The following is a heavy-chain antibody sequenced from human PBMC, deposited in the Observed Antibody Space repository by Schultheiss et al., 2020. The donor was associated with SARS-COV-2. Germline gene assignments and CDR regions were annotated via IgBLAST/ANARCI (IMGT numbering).Heavy chain of an antibody. D-gene: IGHD6-13*01. Sequence: GGSLRLSCKGSGYSFTSYWIGWVRQMPGKGLEWMGIIYPGDSDTRYSPSFQGQVTISADKSITTAYLQRSSLKASDTAMYYCARRDIAAAGIPFDIWGQGTMVTVSS. CDR3: ARRDIAAAGIPFDI. CDR1: GYSFTSYW. CDR2: IYPGDSDT. V-gene: IGHV5-51*01. J-gene: IGHJ3*02.